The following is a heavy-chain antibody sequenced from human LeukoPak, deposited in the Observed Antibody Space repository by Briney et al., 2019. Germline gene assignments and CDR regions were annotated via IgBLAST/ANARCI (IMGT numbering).Heavy chain of an antibody. Sequence: SETLSLTCTVSGGYISSYYWSWLRQPPGKGLEWIGYMSYSGSTNYNPSLKSRVTMSINTSKNQFSLRLSSVTAADTAVYYCARLGRSWYGHYYYYGMYVGGQGTTVTVSS. CDR2: MSYSGST. CDR3: ARLGRSWYGHYYYYGMYV. V-gene: IGHV4-59*01. CDR1: GGYISSYY. J-gene: IGHJ6*02. D-gene: IGHD6-13*01.